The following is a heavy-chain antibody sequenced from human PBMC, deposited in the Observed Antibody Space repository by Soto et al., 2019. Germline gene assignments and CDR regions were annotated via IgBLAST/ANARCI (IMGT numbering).Heavy chain of an antibody. Sequence: PGGSLRLSCAASGFTVSSNYMSWVRQAPGKGLEWVAVIWYDGSNKYYADSVKGRFTISRDNSKNTLYLQMNSLRAEDTAVYYCARDLFDYYDSSGTPSLLDYWGQGTLVTVSS. J-gene: IGHJ4*02. V-gene: IGHV3-33*08. CDR1: GFTVSSNY. CDR2: IWYDGSNK. CDR3: ARDLFDYYDSSGTPSLLDY. D-gene: IGHD3-22*01.